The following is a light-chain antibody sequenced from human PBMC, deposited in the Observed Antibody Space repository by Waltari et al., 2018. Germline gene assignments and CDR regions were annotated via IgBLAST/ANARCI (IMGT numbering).Light chain of an antibody. CDR1: HSISTW. CDR3: QQFNTYPIP. J-gene: IGKJ3*01. CDR2: EAS. V-gene: IGKV1-5*03. Sequence: DIQITQSPSTLSASVGDRATITCRASHSISTWLAWYQHKPGKAPKLLIYEASSLGNGVPSRFSGSGSGTEFTLTISSLQPDDFATYCCQQFNTYPIPFGRGTKVDIK.